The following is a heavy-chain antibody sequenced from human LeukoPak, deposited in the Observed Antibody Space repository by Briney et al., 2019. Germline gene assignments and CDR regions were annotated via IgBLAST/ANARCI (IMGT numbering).Heavy chain of an antibody. Sequence: SETLSLTCTVSGGSISSSSYYWSWIRQPPGKGLKWIGRIYTSGSTNYNPSLKSRVTISVDTSKHQLSLKLSSVTAADTAVYCCARDRIAAALDYYMDVWGKGTTVTVSS. CDR2: IYTSGST. D-gene: IGHD6-13*01. CDR3: ARDRIAAALDYYMDV. V-gene: IGHV4-61*02. CDR1: GGSISSSSYY. J-gene: IGHJ6*03.